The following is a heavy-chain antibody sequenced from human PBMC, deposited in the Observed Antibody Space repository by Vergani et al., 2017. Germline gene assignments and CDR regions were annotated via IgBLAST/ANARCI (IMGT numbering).Heavy chain of an antibody. J-gene: IGHJ4*02. Sequence: EVQLVESGGGLVQPGGSLRLSCAASGFTFSSYEMNWVRQAPGKGVAWVSYISSSGSTIYYSDCVKGRFTNSRDNSENALYLQMNRLRAEDTTVYYCARDAGWHGGFDYWGQGTLVTVSS. CDR3: ARDAGWHGGFDY. CDR2: ISSSGSTI. CDR1: GFTFSSYE. V-gene: IGHV3-48*03. D-gene: IGHD6-19*01.